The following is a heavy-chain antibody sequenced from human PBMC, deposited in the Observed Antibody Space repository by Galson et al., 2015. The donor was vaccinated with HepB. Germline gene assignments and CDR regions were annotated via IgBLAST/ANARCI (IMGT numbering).Heavy chain of an antibody. V-gene: IGHV5-10-1*01. J-gene: IGHJ3*02. CDR1: GYSFTSYW. D-gene: IGHD2-15*01. Sequence: QSGAEVKKPGESLRISCKGSGYSFTSYWISWVRQMPGKGLEWMGRIDPSDSCTNYSPSFQGHVTISADKSISTAYLQWSSLKASDTAMYYCARPGYCSGGSCYSELTLDIWGQGTMVTVSS. CDR2: IDPSDSCT. CDR3: ARPGYCSGGSCYSELTLDI.